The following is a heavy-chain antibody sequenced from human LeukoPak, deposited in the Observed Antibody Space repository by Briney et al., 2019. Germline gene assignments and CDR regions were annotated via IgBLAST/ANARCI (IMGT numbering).Heavy chain of an antibody. Sequence: ASVKVSCKASGYTFTGYYMHWVRQAPGQGLEWMGWINPNSGGTNYAQKFQGRVTMTTDTSTTTVYMDLRSLRSDDTAVYFCARGGALTSFDSWGQGTLITVSS. J-gene: IGHJ4*02. CDR3: ARGGALTSFDS. D-gene: IGHD1-26*01. CDR2: INPNSGGT. V-gene: IGHV1-2*02. CDR1: GYTFTGYY.